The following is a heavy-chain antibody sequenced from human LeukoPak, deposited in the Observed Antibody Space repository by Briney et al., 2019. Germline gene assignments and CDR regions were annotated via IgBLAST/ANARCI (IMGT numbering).Heavy chain of an antibody. CDR1: GGSFSDYY. CDR3: ARASRCSGGSCYRLFDY. D-gene: IGHD2-15*01. V-gene: IGHV4-59*10. Sequence: PSETLSLTCAVYGGSFSDYYWSWIRQPPGKGLEWIGRIYGSGSTSYNPSLKNRVTISVDTSKNQFSLKLSSVTAADTAVYYCARASRCSGGSCYRLFDYWGQGTLVTVSS. J-gene: IGHJ4*02. CDR2: IYGSGST.